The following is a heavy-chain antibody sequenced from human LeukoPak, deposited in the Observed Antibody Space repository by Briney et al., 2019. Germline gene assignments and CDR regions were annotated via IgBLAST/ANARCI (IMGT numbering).Heavy chain of an antibody. J-gene: IGHJ4*02. CDR2: INWNGGST. CDR3: ARSLWFGETVGVY. Sequence: GXXLRLSCAASGFTFDDYGMSWVRQAPGKGLEWVSGINWNGGSTGYADSVKGRFTISRDNAKNSLYLQMNSLRAEDTALYYCARSLWFGETVGVYWGQGTLVTVSS. D-gene: IGHD3-10*01. V-gene: IGHV3-20*04. CDR1: GFTFDDYG.